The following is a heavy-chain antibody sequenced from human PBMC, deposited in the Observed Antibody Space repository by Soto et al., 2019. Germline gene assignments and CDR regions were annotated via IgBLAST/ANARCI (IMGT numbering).Heavy chain of an antibody. Sequence: QVPLVQSGAEVKKPGASVKVSCKASGYTFTSYDINWVRQATGQGLEWMGWMNPNSGNTGYAQKFQGRVTMTRNTSISTAYMELSSLRSEDTAVYYCARGPIRFLEWLLSSYYYMDVWGKGTTVTVSS. CDR1: GYTFTSYD. CDR2: MNPNSGNT. J-gene: IGHJ6*03. V-gene: IGHV1-8*01. D-gene: IGHD3-3*01. CDR3: ARGPIRFLEWLLSSYYYMDV.